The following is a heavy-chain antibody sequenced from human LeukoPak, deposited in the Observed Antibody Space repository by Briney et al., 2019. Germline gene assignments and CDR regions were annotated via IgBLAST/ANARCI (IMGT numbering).Heavy chain of an antibody. CDR2: ISSSGSTI. J-gene: IGHJ4*02. CDR3: ARDTKQLWPTDY. D-gene: IGHD5-18*01. Sequence: PGGSLRLSCAASGFTFSDYYMSWIRQAPGKGLEWVSYISSSGSTIYYADSVKGRFAISRDNAKNSLYLQMNSLRAEDTAVYYCARDTKQLWPTDYWGQGTLVTVSS. V-gene: IGHV3-11*04. CDR1: GFTFSDYY.